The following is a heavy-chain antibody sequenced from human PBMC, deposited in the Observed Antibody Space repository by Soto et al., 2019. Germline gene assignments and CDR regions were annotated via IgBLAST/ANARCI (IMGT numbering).Heavy chain of an antibody. V-gene: IGHV3-74*01. J-gene: IGHJ1*01. CDR1: GFTFSPFW. D-gene: IGHD3-22*01. Sequence: GGSLRLSCAASGFTFSPFWMHWVRQAPGKGLMWVSHINSDGSTIVYADSVKGRFTISRDNSKNTLYLQMNSLRAEDTAVYYCARDRVESGYPEYFQHWGQGTLVTVSS. CDR3: ARDRVESGYPEYFQH. CDR2: INSDGSTI.